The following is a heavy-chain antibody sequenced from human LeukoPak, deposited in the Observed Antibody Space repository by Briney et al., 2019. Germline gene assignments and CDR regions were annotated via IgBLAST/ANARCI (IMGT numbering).Heavy chain of an antibody. D-gene: IGHD3-10*01. CDR2: ISGSGGRI. Sequence: GGSLRLSCAASGFTLSSYAMSWVRQAPGKGLEWVSAISGSGGRIYYGASVKGRFTISRDNSKNTLNLQMNSLRAEDTAVYYCAKAERKFRRYSGSEPYYRQGGLDFWGQGTLVTVAS. CDR1: GFTLSSYA. V-gene: IGHV3-23*01. CDR3: AKAERKFRRYSGSEPYYRQGGLDF. J-gene: IGHJ4*02.